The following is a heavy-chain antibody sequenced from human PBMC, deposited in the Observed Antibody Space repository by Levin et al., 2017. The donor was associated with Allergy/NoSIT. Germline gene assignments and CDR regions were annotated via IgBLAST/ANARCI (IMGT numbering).Heavy chain of an antibody. CDR3: ARVLRFYYYYYMDV. Sequence: SCAASGFTFSSYGMHWVRQAPGKGLEWVAVRGDEGDKKDYADSVKGRFTISRDNSKNTLYLQMNSLRAEDTAVYYCARVLRFYYYYYMDVWGKGTTVTVSS. J-gene: IGHJ6*03. CDR2: RGDEGDKK. D-gene: IGHD5-12*01. V-gene: IGHV3-33*01. CDR1: GFTFSSYG.